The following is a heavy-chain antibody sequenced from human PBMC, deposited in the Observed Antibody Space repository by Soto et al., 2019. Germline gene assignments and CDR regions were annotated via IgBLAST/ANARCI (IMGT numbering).Heavy chain of an antibody. CDR3: AKDLRAGSGYDVDY. CDR2: VNPGGYST. J-gene: IGHJ4*02. D-gene: IGHD5-12*01. Sequence: EVQLLQSGGGLVQPGGSLRLSCAASGFTFTSYSMTWVRQTPGKGLEWVAAVNPGGYSTYYADSVKGRFTISRDNSNKTLTLQLNSLRAEDRDVYYCAKDLRAGSGYDVDYRDQGTLVTASS. CDR1: GFTFTSYS. V-gene: IGHV3-23*01.